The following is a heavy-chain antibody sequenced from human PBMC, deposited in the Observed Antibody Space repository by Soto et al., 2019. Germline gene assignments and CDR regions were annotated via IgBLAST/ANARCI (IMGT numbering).Heavy chain of an antibody. CDR3: ARRTERYCSGGSCSRYGMDV. CDR1: GGSISSGDYY. Sequence: QVQLQESGPGLVKPSQTLSLTCTVSGGSISSGDYYWSWIRQPPGKGLEWIGYIYYSGSTYYNPSLRRRVTISVDTSNNQSSLRRSSVTAADTAMYYCARRTERYCSGGSCSRYGMDVGGQGTTVTVSS. D-gene: IGHD2-15*01. CDR2: IYYSGST. V-gene: IGHV4-30-4*01. J-gene: IGHJ6*02.